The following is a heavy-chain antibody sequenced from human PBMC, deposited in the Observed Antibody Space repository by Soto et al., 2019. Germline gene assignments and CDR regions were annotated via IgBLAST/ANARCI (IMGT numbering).Heavy chain of an antibody. CDR1: GYTFTSYD. CDR3: ARAALSGGSFRDAIDI. J-gene: IGHJ3*02. CDR2: MNPNSGNT. V-gene: IGHV1-8*01. D-gene: IGHD2-15*01. Sequence: ASVKVSCKASGYTFTSYDINWVRQATGQGLEWMGWMNPNSGNTGYAQKFQGRVTMTRNTSISTAYMELSSLRSEDTAVYYCARAALSGGSFRDAIDIWGQGIMVTASS.